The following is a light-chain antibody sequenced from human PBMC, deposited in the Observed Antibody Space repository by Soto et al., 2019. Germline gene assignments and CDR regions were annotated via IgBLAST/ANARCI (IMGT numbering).Light chain of an antibody. J-gene: IGLJ2*01. CDR2: EVS. Sequence: QSVLTQPASMSGSPGQSITISCTGTSSDVGGYNYVSWYQQHPDKAPKLMIYEVSNRPSGVSNRFSGSKSGNTASLTISGLQAEDEADYYCSSYTNTYTLRVVFGGGTKLTVL. V-gene: IGLV2-14*01. CDR3: SSYTNTYTLRVV. CDR1: SSDVGGYNY.